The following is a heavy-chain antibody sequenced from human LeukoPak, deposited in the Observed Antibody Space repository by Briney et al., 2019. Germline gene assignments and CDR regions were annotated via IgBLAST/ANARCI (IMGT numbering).Heavy chain of an antibody. CDR3: ARDLTTVTPFDY. D-gene: IGHD4-17*01. Sequence: ASVKVSCKASGYTFTSYYMHWVRQGPGRGLEWMGRIIPILGIANYAQKFQGRVTITADKSTSTAYMELSSLRSEDTAVYYCARDLTTVTPFDYWGQGTLVTVSS. V-gene: IGHV1-69*04. CDR1: GYTFTSYY. J-gene: IGHJ4*02. CDR2: IIPILGIA.